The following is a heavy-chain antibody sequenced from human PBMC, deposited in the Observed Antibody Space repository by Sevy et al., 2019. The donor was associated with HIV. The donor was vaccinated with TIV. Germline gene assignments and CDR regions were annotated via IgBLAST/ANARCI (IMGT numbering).Heavy chain of an antibody. D-gene: IGHD3-3*01. V-gene: IGHV1-18*01. CDR1: GYTFTSYG. CDR2: ISAYNGNT. Sequence: ASVKVSCKASGYTFTSYGISWVRQAPGQGLEWMGWISAYNGNTNYAQKLQGRVTMTTDTSTSTAYMELRSLRSDDTAVYYCASEGYGRAYYDFWSGYLSNYYYYMDVWGKGTTVTVSS. CDR3: ASEGYGRAYYDFWSGYLSNYYYYMDV. J-gene: IGHJ6*03.